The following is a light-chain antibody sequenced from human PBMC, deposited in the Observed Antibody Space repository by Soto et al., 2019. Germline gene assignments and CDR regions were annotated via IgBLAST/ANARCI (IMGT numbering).Light chain of an antibody. CDR3: QQYNKWPPIT. CDR1: QSVSSN. CDR2: GAS. Sequence: IVMTQSPATLSVSAGDRATLSCRASQSVSSNLAWYQQRPGQAPRLLIYGASTRATGVPARFSGSGSGTEFTLTISSLQSEDFAVYYCQQYNKWPPITFGQGTRLDIK. J-gene: IGKJ5*01. V-gene: IGKV3-15*01.